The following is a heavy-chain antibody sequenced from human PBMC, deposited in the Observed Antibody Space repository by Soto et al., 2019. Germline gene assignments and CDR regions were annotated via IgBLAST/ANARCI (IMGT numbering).Heavy chain of an antibody. Sequence: EVQLVESGGGLVQPGGSLRLSCAASGFTFSSYSMNWVRQAPGKGLEWVSYISGSSSMIYYADSVKGRFTISRDNAKNSLYLQMNSLRAEDTAVYYCERDLNPRQEMLYALLGYWGQGTLVTVSS. V-gene: IGHV3-48*01. CDR3: ERDLNPRQEMLYALLGY. J-gene: IGHJ4*02. CDR2: ISGSSSMI. D-gene: IGHD2-8*01. CDR1: GFTFSSYS.